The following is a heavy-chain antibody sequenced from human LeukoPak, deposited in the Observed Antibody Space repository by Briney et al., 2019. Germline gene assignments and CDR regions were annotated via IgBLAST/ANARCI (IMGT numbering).Heavy chain of an antibody. J-gene: IGHJ4*02. CDR3: ARGLGNDGIFDY. CDR2: MNPNSGNT. Sequence: ASVKVSCKASGYTFSYDINWVRQATGQGLEWMGWMNPNSGNTGCAQKFQGRVTMTRNTSISTAYMELSSLRSEDTAVYYCARGLGNDGIFDYWGQGTLVSVSS. D-gene: IGHD1-1*01. CDR1: GYTFSYD. V-gene: IGHV1-8*01.